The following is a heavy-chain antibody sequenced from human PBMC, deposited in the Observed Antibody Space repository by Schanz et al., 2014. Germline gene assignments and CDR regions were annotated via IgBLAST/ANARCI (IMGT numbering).Heavy chain of an antibody. V-gene: IGHV3-30*18. CDR2: VSSDGNND. D-gene: IGHD3-10*01. Sequence: VQVVESGGGLVQPGGSLRLSCTASGFNSDDYAMHWVRQAPGKGLEWVALVSSDGNNDYYTDSVKGRFTISRDNSKNTVHLQMNSLRAEDTAVYYCAKQHIVRGVIYLNWFDSWGQGTLXTVSS. CDR1: GFNSDDYA. CDR3: AKQHIVRGVIYLNWFDS. J-gene: IGHJ5*01.